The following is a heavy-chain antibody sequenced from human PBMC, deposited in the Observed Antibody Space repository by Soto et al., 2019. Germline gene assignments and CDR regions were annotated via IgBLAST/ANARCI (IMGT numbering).Heavy chain of an antibody. Sequence: QVPLQESGPGLVKPSETLSLNCTVSGDSINNYYWNWIRQPPGKGLEWIGYISYIGSTNYNPSLESRVTISVDTSKNQFSLRLSSVTAADTAVYLCARGYCSGVICYLYYFDYWGQGTLVTVSS. V-gene: IGHV4-59*01. CDR2: ISYIGST. CDR3: ARGYCSGVICYLYYFDY. CDR1: GDSINNYY. J-gene: IGHJ4*02. D-gene: IGHD2-15*01.